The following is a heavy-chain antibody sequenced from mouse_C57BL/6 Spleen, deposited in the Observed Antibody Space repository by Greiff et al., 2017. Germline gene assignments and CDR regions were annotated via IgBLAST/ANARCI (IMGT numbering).Heavy chain of an antibody. CDR1: GFTFSSYG. Sequence: EVMLVESGGDSVKPGGSLKLSCAASGFTFSSYGMSWVRQTPDKRLEWVATISSGGSYTYYPDSVKGRFTISRDNAKNTLYLQMSSLKSEDTAMYYCARDYYGSSYSYYAMDYWGQGTSVTVSS. CDR3: ARDYYGSSYSYYAMDY. CDR2: ISSGGSYT. D-gene: IGHD1-1*01. J-gene: IGHJ4*01. V-gene: IGHV5-6*01.